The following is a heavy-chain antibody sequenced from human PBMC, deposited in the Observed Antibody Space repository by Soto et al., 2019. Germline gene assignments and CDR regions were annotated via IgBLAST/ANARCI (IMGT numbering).Heavy chain of an antibody. J-gene: IGHJ4*02. Sequence: QVQLVESGGGVVQPGRSLRLSCAASGFTFSSYGMHWVRQAPGKGLEWVAVIWYDGSNKYYADSVKGRFTISRDNSKNTLYRQMNSLRAEDTAVYYCARGGDLYGGNPGYFDYWGQGTLVTVSS. D-gene: IGHD4-17*01. V-gene: IGHV3-33*01. CDR3: ARGGDLYGGNPGYFDY. CDR1: GFTFSSYG. CDR2: IWYDGSNK.